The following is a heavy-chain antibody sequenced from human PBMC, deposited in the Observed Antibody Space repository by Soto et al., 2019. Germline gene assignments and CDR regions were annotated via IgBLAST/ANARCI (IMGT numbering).Heavy chain of an antibody. CDR1: GGSISSGGYY. D-gene: IGHD3-3*01. CDR2: IYYSGST. Sequence: SETLSLTCTVSGGSISSGGYYWSWIRQHPGKGLEWIGYIYYSGSTYYNPSLKSQITISVDTSKNQFSLKLSSVTAADTAVYYCARVKRVQYDFWSGYPNYYYYMDVWGKGTTVTVSS. V-gene: IGHV4-31*01. J-gene: IGHJ6*03. CDR3: ARVKRVQYDFWSGYPNYYYYMDV.